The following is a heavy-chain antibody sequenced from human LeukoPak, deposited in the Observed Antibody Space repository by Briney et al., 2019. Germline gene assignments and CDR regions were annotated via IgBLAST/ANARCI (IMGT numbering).Heavy chain of an antibody. CDR3: ARAGTKSKWGLPRADYYYMDV. V-gene: IGHV1-2*02. CDR2: TNPNSGDT. CDR1: GYTFTDYY. Sequence: ASVKVSCKASGYTFTDYYIHWVRQAPGQGLEWMGWTNPNSGDTNYAQKFQGRVTMTRDTSISTASMELTNLRSDDTALYYCARAGTKSKWGLPRADYYYMDVWGKGTTVTVSS. J-gene: IGHJ6*03. D-gene: IGHD7-27*01.